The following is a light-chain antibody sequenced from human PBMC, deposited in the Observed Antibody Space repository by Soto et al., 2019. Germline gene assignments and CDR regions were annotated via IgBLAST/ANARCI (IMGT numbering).Light chain of an antibody. CDR2: AAS. V-gene: IGKV1-9*01. CDR3: QQVKTYPRT. J-gene: IGKJ2*01. CDR1: QDISSF. Sequence: DIQLTQSPSFLSASVGDRVTITCRASQDISSFLAWYQQKAGKAPKLLIFAASTLQSGVPSRFSGSGSGTEFTLTISSLQPEDVANYYCQQVKTYPRTFGQGTKLEIK.